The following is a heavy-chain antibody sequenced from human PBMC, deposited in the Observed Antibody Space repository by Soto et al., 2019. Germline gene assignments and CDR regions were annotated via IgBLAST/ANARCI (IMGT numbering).Heavy chain of an antibody. Sequence: QVQVVQSGAEVKKPGSSVKVSCKASGGTFTSYTINWVRQAPGQGLEWMGKIIPTIDSVNYAQKVQGRVTITADKTTRTCFMERSRLRSEDTAVYYCAGEFYDTTGFIDSWGQGTLVTVSS. V-gene: IGHV1-69*08. CDR1: GGTFTSYT. D-gene: IGHD3-22*01. J-gene: IGHJ1*01. CDR2: IIPTIDSV. CDR3: AGEFYDTTGFIDS.